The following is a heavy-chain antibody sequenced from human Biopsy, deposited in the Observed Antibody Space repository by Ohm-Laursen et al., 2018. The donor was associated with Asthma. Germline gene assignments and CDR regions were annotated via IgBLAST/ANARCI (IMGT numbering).Heavy chain of an antibody. CDR3: ARAVSSSSYWYFDL. J-gene: IGHJ2*01. CDR2: IYYSGRT. D-gene: IGHD6-6*01. CDR1: GDAMSTSGSY. Sequence: SETLSLTCIVSGDAMSTSGSYWGWIRQSPGKGLEWIGSIYYSGRTYYNPSLESRVTISADSSKNHFSLKVTPVTAADTAVCYCARAVSSSSYWYFDLWGRGDLVTVSS. V-gene: IGHV4-39*02.